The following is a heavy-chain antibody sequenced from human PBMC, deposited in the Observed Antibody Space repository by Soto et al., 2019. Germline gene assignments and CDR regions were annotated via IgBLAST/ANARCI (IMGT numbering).Heavy chain of an antibody. D-gene: IGHD3-16*01. CDR3: AKGPKGGHDYFDY. J-gene: IGHJ4*01. V-gene: IGHV3-23*01. CDR1: GFTFSSYA. Sequence: EVQLLESGGGLVQPGGSLRLSCAASGFTFSSYAMSWVRQAPGKGLEWVPAISGSGGSTYYADSVKGRFTISRDNSKNTLYLQMNSLRAEVTAVYYCAKGPKGGHDYFDYWGHGTLVTVST. CDR2: ISGSGGST.